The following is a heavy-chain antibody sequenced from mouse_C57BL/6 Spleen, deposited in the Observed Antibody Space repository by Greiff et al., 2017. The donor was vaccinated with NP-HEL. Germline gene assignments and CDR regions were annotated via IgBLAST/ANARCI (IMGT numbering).Heavy chain of an antibody. J-gene: IGHJ3*01. Sequence: EVQLQQSGPELVKPGASVKISCKASGYTFTDYYMNWVKQSHGKSLEWIGDINPNNGGTSYNQKFKGKATLTVDKSSSTAYMELRSLTSEDSAVYYCAGDWDSFAYWGQGTLVTVSA. CDR2: INPNNGGT. V-gene: IGHV1-26*01. CDR3: AGDWDSFAY. CDR1: GYTFTDYY. D-gene: IGHD4-1*01.